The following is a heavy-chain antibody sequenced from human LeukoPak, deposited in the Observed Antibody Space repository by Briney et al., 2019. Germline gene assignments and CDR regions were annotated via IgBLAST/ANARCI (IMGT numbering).Heavy chain of an antibody. CDR3: AKDRTVSIFGVAIHPYDAFDI. CDR1: GFTFSSYG. J-gene: IGHJ3*02. Sequence: PGGSLRLSCAASGFTFSSYGMHWVRQAPGKGLEWVAFIRYDGSNKYYADSVKGRFTIFRDNSKNTLYLQMNTMRAEDTAVYYCAKDRTVSIFGVAIHPYDAFDIWGQGTMVTVSS. CDR2: IRYDGSNK. V-gene: IGHV3-30*02. D-gene: IGHD3-3*01.